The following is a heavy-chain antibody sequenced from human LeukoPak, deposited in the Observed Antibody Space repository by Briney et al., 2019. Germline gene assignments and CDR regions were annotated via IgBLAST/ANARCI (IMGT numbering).Heavy chain of an antibody. CDR1: GGSISSGDYY. Sequence: PSQTLSLTCTVSGGSISSGDYYWSWIRQPPGKGLEWIAYMYYSGSTYYNPSLKSRVTMSADTSKNQLSLKLSSVTAADTAVYYCARPYYYDSRIDPLGQGILVTVSS. V-gene: IGHV4-30-4*01. D-gene: IGHD3-22*01. J-gene: IGHJ5*02. CDR3: ARPYYYDSRIDP. CDR2: MYYSGST.